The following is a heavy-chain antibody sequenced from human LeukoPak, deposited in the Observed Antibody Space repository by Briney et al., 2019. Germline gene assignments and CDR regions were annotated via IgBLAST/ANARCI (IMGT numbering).Heavy chain of an antibody. CDR3: ARVWRGYDDFWSGYYFDY. D-gene: IGHD3-3*01. Sequence: PGGSLRLSCAASGFTFSNYWMHWVRQAPGKGLIWVSRINSDGSTTTYADSVKGRFTISRDNAKNTLYLQMNSLRAEDTAVYYCARVWRGYDDFWSGYYFDYWGQGTLVTVSS. CDR2: INSDGSTT. J-gene: IGHJ4*02. V-gene: IGHV3-74*01. CDR1: GFTFSNYW.